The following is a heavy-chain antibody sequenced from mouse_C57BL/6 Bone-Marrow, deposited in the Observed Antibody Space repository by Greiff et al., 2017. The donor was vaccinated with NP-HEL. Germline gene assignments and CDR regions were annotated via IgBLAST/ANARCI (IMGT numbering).Heavy chain of an antibody. J-gene: IGHJ2*01. D-gene: IGHD1-1*01. CDR1: GYTFTSYW. Sequence: VQLVESGAELAKPGASVKLSCKASGYTFTSYWMHWVKQRPGQGLEWIGYINPSSGYTKYNQKFKDKATLTADKSYSTAYMQLSSLTYEDSAVYYCARRKKLLRSYYFDYWGQGTTLTVSS. CDR2: INPSSGYT. V-gene: IGHV1-7*01. CDR3: ARRKKLLRSYYFDY.